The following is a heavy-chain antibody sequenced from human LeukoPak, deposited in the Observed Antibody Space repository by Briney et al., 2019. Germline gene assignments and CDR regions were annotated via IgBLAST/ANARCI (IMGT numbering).Heavy chain of an antibody. Sequence: SVKVSCKVSGYTLTELSMHWVRQAPGQGLEWMGGIIPIFGTANYAQKFQGRVTITADESTSTAYMELSSLRSEDTAVYYCARDLGYCSGGSCYADFDYWGQGALVTVSS. D-gene: IGHD2-15*01. J-gene: IGHJ4*02. CDR2: IIPIFGTA. V-gene: IGHV1-69*13. CDR3: ARDLGYCSGGSCYADFDY. CDR1: GYTLTELS.